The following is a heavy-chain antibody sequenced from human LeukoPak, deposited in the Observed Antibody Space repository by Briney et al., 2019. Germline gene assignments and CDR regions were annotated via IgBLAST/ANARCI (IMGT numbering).Heavy chain of an antibody. Sequence: SETLSLTCTVSGGSISSGSYYWSWIRQPAGKGLEWIGYIYYSGSTNYNPSLKSRVTISVDTSKNQFSLKLSSVTAADTAVYYCARLQIYYYYMDVWGKGTTVTISS. CDR2: IYYSGST. CDR3: ARLQIYYYYMDV. J-gene: IGHJ6*03. CDR1: GGSISSGSYY. D-gene: IGHD4-11*01. V-gene: IGHV4-61*10.